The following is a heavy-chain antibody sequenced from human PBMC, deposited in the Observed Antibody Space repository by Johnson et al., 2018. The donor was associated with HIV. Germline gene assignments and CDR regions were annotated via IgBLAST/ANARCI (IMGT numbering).Heavy chain of an antibody. D-gene: IGHD3-22*01. V-gene: IGHV3-11*04. Sequence: QVQLVESGGGVVQPGRSLRLSCAASGFTFSDYYMSWIRQAPGKGLEWVSYISSSGSTIYYADSVKGRFTISRDNAKNSLYLQMNSLRAEDTAVYYCARDLGDSSGYYLGACDIWGQGTMVTVSS. CDR2: ISSSGSTI. J-gene: IGHJ3*02. CDR1: GFTFSDYY. CDR3: ARDLGDSSGYYLGACDI.